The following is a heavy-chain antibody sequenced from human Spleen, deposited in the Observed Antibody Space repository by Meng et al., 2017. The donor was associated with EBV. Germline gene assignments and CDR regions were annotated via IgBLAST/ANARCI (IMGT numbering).Heavy chain of an antibody. CDR2: FIPMSGAP. D-gene: IGHD6-19*01. Sequence: QVRLVESGAEVKKSWSCVGASCETSGGSFSIGAISWVRPARGQGLEWMGGFIPMSGAPHYARKFQGKITITADESTSTHYMDLINLTYEDAAMYYCARDEGYSSGYWFDPWGQGTLVTVSS. CDR1: GGSFSIGA. CDR3: ARDEGYSSGYWFDP. J-gene: IGHJ5*02. V-gene: IGHV1-69*01.